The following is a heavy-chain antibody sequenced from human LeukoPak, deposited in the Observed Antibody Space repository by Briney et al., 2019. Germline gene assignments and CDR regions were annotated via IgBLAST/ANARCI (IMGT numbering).Heavy chain of an antibody. CDR2: IYYSGST. CDR3: ARDEYDYYDSSGYDTPGGY. Sequence: PSETLSLTCTVSGGSISSSSYYWGWIRQPPGKGLEWIGSIYYSGSTYYNPSLKSRVTISVDTSKNQFSLKLSSVTAADTAVYYCARDEYDYYDSSGYDTPGGYWGQGTLVTVSS. J-gene: IGHJ4*02. D-gene: IGHD3-22*01. V-gene: IGHV4-39*07. CDR1: GGSISSSSYY.